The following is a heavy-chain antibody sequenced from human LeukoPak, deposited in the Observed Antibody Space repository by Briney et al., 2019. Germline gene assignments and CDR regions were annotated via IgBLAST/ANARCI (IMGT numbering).Heavy chain of an antibody. CDR3: ARGSSSAEYFQH. Sequence: AASVKVSCKASGGTFSSYAISWVRQAPGQGLEWMGGIIPIFCTANYAQKFQGRGTITTDESTSTAYMELSSLRSEDTAVYYCARGSSSAEYFQHWGQGTLVTVSS. D-gene: IGHD6-6*01. V-gene: IGHV1-69*05. CDR2: IIPIFCTA. CDR1: GGTFSSYA. J-gene: IGHJ1*01.